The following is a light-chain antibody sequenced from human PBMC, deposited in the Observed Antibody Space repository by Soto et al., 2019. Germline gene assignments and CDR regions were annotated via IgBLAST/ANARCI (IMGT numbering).Light chain of an antibody. V-gene: IGKV3-15*01. J-gene: IGKJ4*01. Sequence: EVVMPQSRATLSVSPGNTLPLSCRANQTITSNLAWYQQKPGQAPRLLIYGASTRATGIPVRFSGSGSGTEFTLTISSLQSEEFAVYYCQNYNNWIASFGGGTKVDIK. CDR2: GAS. CDR3: QNYNNWIAS. CDR1: QTITSN.